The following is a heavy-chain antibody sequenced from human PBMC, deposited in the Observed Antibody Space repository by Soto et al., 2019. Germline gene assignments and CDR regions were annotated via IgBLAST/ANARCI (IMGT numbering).Heavy chain of an antibody. Sequence: EVQLVESGGGLVQPGGSLRLSCAASAFTVSSNYMSWVRQAPGKGLEWVSVIYSGGSTYYADSVKGRFTISRDNSKNTLQLHMNSQRAEDTAVYYCATTLDVSGTYYNSSPPLYWGQGTLVTVSS. D-gene: IGHD3-10*01. CDR2: IYSGGST. CDR3: ATTLDVSGTYYNSSPPLY. V-gene: IGHV3-66*01. CDR1: AFTVSSNY. J-gene: IGHJ4*02.